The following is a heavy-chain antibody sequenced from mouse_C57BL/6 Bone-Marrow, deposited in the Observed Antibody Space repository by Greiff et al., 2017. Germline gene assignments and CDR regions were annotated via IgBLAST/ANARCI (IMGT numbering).Heavy chain of an antibody. CDR1: GFTFSDAW. J-gene: IGHJ3*01. CDR3: TTSNSAY. D-gene: IGHD2-5*01. Sequence: EVKVEESGGGLVQPGGSMKLSCAASGFTFSDAWMDWVRQSPEQGLEWVAEIRNKANNHATYYAESVKGRFTISRDESKRSGYLQMNSLIAEDTGIYYCTTSNSAYWGQGTLVTVSA. V-gene: IGHV6-6*01. CDR2: IRNKANNHAT.